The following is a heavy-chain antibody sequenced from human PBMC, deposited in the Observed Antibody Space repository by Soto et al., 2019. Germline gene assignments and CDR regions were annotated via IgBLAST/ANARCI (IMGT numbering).Heavy chain of an antibody. J-gene: IGHJ3*02. V-gene: IGHV4-31*03. Sequence: KPSETLSLTCTVSGGSISGGGYYWSWIRQHPGKGLEWIGYIYYSGSTYYNPSLKSRVTISVDTSKNQFSLKLSSVTAADTAVYYCARAFTIFGVVSSFGAFDIWGQGTMVTVSS. CDR2: IYYSGST. D-gene: IGHD3-3*01. CDR1: GGSISGGGYY. CDR3: ARAFTIFGVVSSFGAFDI.